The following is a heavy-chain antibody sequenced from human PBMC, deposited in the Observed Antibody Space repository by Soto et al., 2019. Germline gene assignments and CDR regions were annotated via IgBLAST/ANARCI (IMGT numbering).Heavy chain of an antibody. Sequence: SETLSLTCTVSGGSISSYYWSWIRQPPGKGLEWIGYIYYSGSTNYNPSLKSRVTISVDTSKNQFSLKLSSVTAADTAVYYCASHHGWRGAFDIWGQGTMVTVSS. CDR2: IYYSGST. J-gene: IGHJ3*02. V-gene: IGHV4-59*01. D-gene: IGHD3-3*01. CDR3: ASHHGWRGAFDI. CDR1: GGSISSYY.